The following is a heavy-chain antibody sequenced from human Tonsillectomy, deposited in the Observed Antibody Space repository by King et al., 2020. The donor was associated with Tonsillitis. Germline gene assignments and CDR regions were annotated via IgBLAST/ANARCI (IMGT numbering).Heavy chain of an antibody. J-gene: IGHJ3*02. Sequence: LQLQESGPGLVKPSETLSLTCTVSGGSISSSTYYWGWIRQPPGKGLEWIGSIYYSGSIYYNASLKSRVTISVDTSKNQFSLKLSSVTAAETAVYYCAKSNSFYDYLWGTYRPSPAFDIWGQGTMVTVSS. D-gene: IGHD3-16*02. CDR3: AKSNSFYDYLWGTYRPSPAFDI. V-gene: IGHV4-39*01. CDR2: IYYSGSI. CDR1: GGSISSSTYY.